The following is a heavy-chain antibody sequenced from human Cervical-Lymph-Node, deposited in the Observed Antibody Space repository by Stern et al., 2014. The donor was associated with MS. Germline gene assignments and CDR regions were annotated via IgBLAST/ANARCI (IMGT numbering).Heavy chain of an antibody. CDR3: ARGVSSSWYRAPYFDY. V-gene: IGHV4-59*01. CDR2: IYYNGNT. CDR1: GGSISSLY. D-gene: IGHD6-13*01. J-gene: IGHJ4*02. Sequence: DQLVESGPGLVKPSETLSLTCTVSGGSISSLYWSWIRQPPGKGLEWIGYIYYNGNTNYNPSLKSRASVSLDTSKIQFSLKLSSVTAADTAVYYCARGVSSSWYRAPYFDYWGQGSLVTVSS.